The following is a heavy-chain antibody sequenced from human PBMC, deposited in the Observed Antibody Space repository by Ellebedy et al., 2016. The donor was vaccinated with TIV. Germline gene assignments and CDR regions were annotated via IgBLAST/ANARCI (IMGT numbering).Heavy chain of an antibody. CDR2: IKQDGVQ. J-gene: IGHJ3*01. D-gene: IGHD3-22*01. V-gene: IGHV3-7*01. Sequence: PGGSLRLSCAASGFTFSSYWMSWVRQAPGKGLEWVANIKQDGVQYYVDSVKGRFTISRDNAKSSLYLQMNSLRAEDTAVYYCARPLYDSAGHPNWGQGTMVTVSS. CDR1: GFTFSSYW. CDR3: ARPLYDSAGHPN.